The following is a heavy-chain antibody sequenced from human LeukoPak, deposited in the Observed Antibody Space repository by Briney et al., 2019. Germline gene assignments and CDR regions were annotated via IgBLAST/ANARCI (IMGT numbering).Heavy chain of an antibody. CDR1: GFTFSTYA. CDR2: ISNSGGST. D-gene: IGHD2-2*01. CDR3: AKDCCSTTSLFDY. Sequence: GGSLRLSCAASGFTFSTYAMSWVRQAPGKGLEWVSTISNSGGSTYYADSVKGRFTISRDNSKNTLYLQMNSLRAEDTAVYYCAKDCCSTTSLFDYWGQGTLVTVSS. V-gene: IGHV3-23*01. J-gene: IGHJ4*02.